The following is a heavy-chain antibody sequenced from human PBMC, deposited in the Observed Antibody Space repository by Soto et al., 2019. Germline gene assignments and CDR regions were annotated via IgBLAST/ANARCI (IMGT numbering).Heavy chain of an antibody. J-gene: IGHJ4*02. CDR1: GFTFDDYT. CDR2: ISWDGGST. CDR3: EKDNGDKAQYYFDY. Sequence: GGSLRLSCAASGFTFDDYTMHWVRQAPGKGLEWVSLISWDGGSTYYADSVKGRFTISRDNSKNSLYLQMNSLRTEDTALYYCEKDNGDKAQYYFDYWRQGTLVTGPS. D-gene: IGHD5-18*01. V-gene: IGHV3-43*01.